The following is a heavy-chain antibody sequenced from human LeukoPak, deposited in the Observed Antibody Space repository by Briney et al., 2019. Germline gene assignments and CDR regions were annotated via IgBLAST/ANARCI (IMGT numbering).Heavy chain of an antibody. J-gene: IGHJ4*02. Sequence: PSETLSLTCTVSGGSISSGGYYWSWIRQHPGKGLEWIGYIYYSGSTYYNPSLKSRVTISVDTSKNQFSLKLSSVTAADTAVYYCASLNTAMAASDYWGQGTLVSVSS. CDR1: GGSISSGGYY. CDR3: ASLNTAMAASDY. CDR2: IYYSGST. V-gene: IGHV4-31*03. D-gene: IGHD5-18*01.